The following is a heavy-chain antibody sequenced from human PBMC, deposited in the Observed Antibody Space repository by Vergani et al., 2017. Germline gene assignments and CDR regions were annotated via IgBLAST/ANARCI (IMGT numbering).Heavy chain of an antibody. CDR2: INPSGGTT. J-gene: IGHJ4*02. CDR3: AREGEQQLVRGWWPGWVDY. D-gene: IGHD6-13*01. CDR1: GYTFTSYY. Sequence: QVQLVQSGAEVKKPGASVKVSCKASGYTFTSYYMHWVRQAPGQGLEWMGIINPSGGTTSYAQKFQGRVTMTRDTSTSTVYMELSSLRSEDTAVYYCAREGEQQLVRGWWPGWVDYWGQGTLVTVSS. V-gene: IGHV1-46*03.